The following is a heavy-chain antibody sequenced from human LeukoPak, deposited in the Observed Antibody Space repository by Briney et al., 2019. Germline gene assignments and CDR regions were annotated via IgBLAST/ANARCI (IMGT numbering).Heavy chain of an antibody. CDR2: ISSSSSYI. V-gene: IGHV3-21*04. Sequence: GGSLRLSCAASGFSFSSYSMNWVRQAPGKGLEWVSSISSSSSYIYYADSVKGRFTISRDNAKNSLYLQMNSLRAEDTAVYYCAKVPDAVLLWFGELLSSLAFDYWGQGTLVTVSS. CDR1: GFSFSSYS. D-gene: IGHD3-10*01. J-gene: IGHJ4*02. CDR3: AKVPDAVLLWFGELLSSLAFDY.